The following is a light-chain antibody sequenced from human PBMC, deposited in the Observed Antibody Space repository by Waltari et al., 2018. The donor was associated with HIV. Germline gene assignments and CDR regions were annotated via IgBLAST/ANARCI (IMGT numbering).Light chain of an antibody. Sequence: DIVLTQSPLSLPVTPGEPASISCRSSQSLLHSNGFNYVDWDLQKPGQSPQLLSYVGSIRAAGVPARFSGSGSGTDFTLKISRVGGEDVAVYYGMQALQTPLTFGGGTKVEI. J-gene: IGKJ4*01. V-gene: IGKV2-28*01. CDR1: QSLLHSNGFNY. CDR3: MQALQTPLT. CDR2: VGS.